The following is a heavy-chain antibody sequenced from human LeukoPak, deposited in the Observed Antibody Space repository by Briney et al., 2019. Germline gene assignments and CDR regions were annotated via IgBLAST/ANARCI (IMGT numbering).Heavy chain of an antibody. D-gene: IGHD6-19*01. J-gene: IGHJ1*01. V-gene: IGHV4-34*01. CDR1: GGSFSGYY. CDR3: ARGTPVAEYFQH. CDR2: INHSGST. Sequence: SGTLSLTCAVYGGSFSGYYWSWIRQPPGKGLEWIGEINHSGSTNYNPSLKSRVTISVDTSKNQFSLKLSSVTAADTAVYYCARGTPVAEYFQHWGQGTLVTVSS.